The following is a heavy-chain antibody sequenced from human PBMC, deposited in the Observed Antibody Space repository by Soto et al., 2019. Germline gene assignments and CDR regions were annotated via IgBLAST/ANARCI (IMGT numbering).Heavy chain of an antibody. D-gene: IGHD3-3*01. J-gene: IGHJ6*03. CDR3: ARVITIFGVVRDLDYYYYMDV. CDR2: ISAYNGNT. V-gene: IGHV1-18*01. CDR1: GYTFTSYG. Sequence: ASVKVSCKASGYTFTSYGISWVRLAPGQGLEWMGWISAYNGNTNYAQKLQGRVTMTTDTSTSTAYMELRSLRSDDTAVYYCARVITIFGVVRDLDYYYYMDVWGKGTTVTVSS.